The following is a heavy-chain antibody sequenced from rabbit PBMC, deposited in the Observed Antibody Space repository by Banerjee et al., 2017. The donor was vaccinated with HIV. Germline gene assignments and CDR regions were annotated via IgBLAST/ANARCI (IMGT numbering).Heavy chain of an antibody. D-gene: IGHD4-2*01. J-gene: IGHJ4*01. CDR2: ISPSDNT. V-gene: IGHV1S40*01. CDR3: ARDGGGLYAFNL. CDR1: GFSFTSYN. Sequence: QSLEESGGGLVKPGASLTLTCTASGFSFTSYNMCWVRQAPGKGPEWIACISPSDNTYYASWAKGRFTISKTSSTTVTLQMTSLTVADTATYFCARDGGGLYAFNLWGPGTLVTVS.